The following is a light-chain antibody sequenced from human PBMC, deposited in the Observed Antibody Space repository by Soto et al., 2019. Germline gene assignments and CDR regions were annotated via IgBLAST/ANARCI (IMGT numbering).Light chain of an antibody. V-gene: IGLV1-40*01. Sequence: QSVLTQPPSVSGAPGQKVTISCTGSSSNIGTGYDVHWYQQLPGTAPKLLIYGTSDRPSGVPDRFSGSKSGTSASLAITGLQAEDEADYYCQTYDSSLTRYDFGTGTKVPVL. CDR3: QTYDSSLTRYD. CDR1: SSNIGTGYD. CDR2: GTS. J-gene: IGLJ1*01.